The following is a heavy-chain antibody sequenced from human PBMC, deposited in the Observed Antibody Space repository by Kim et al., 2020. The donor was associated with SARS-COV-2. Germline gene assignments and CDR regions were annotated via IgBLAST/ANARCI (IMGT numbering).Heavy chain of an antibody. Sequence: SVKVSCKASGGTFSSYAISWVRQAPGQGLEWMGGIIPIFGTANYAQKFQGRVTITADESTSTAYMELSSLRSEDTAVYYCARDNGDYQMDYYYYGMDVWGQGTTVTVSS. J-gene: IGHJ6*02. D-gene: IGHD4-17*01. CDR3: ARDNGDYQMDYYYYGMDV. CDR1: GGTFSSYA. CDR2: IIPIFGTA. V-gene: IGHV1-69*13.